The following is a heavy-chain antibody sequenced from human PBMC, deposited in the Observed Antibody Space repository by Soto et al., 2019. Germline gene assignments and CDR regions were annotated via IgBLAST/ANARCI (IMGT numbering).Heavy chain of an antibody. J-gene: IGHJ4*02. D-gene: IGHD3-16*01. V-gene: IGHV3-21*01. CDR2: ITGTSAFT. CDR1: GFVFSDFQ. CDR3: ARDNLAFQGAFDL. Sequence: PGGSLRLSCAASGFVFSDFQFNWVRQAPGGGLEWLSSITGTSAFTEYAESIEGRFTISRDNPNKLLFLHMDNLRPEDTAVYYCARDNLAFQGAFDLWGQGTLVTGSS.